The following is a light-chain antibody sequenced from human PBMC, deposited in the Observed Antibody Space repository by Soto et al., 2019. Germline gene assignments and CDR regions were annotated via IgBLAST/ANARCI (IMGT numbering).Light chain of an antibody. CDR2: AAS. J-gene: IGKJ1*01. CDR3: QQSYSAPWT. CDR1: QSISTY. Sequence: DIQMTQSPSSLSASVGDRVTITCRASQSISTYFNWYQQKLGKAPELLIYAASSLQSGVPSRFSGSGSGTDFTLTITSLQPEDFATYYCQQSYSAPWTFGQGTKVEIK. V-gene: IGKV1-39*01.